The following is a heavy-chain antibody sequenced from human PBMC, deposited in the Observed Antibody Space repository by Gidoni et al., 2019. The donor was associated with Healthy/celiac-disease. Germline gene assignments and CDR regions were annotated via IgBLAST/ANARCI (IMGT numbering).Heavy chain of an antibody. CDR3: ARGAGYSSGWYDY. J-gene: IGHJ4*02. Sequence: QVQLQQWGAGLLTPSETLSLTCAVYGGSFSGYYWSWIRQPPGKGLEWIGEINHSGSTNYNPSLKSRVTISVDTSKNQFSLKLSSVTAADTAVYYCARGAGYSSGWYDYWGQGTLVTVSS. CDR2: INHSGST. D-gene: IGHD6-19*01. CDR1: GGSFSGYY. V-gene: IGHV4-34*01.